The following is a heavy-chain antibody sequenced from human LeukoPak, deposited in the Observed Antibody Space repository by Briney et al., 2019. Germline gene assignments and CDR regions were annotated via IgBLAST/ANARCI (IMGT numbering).Heavy chain of an antibody. CDR1: GGTFSSYA. CDR3: ARKGALWFGELFHYMDV. D-gene: IGHD3-10*01. CDR2: IITIFGTA. Sequence: SVKVSCKASGGTFSSYATSWVRQDPGPGLEWMGGIITIFGTANYAQKFQGRVTITADDSTSTAYMGLLSLRSEDTAVYHCARKGALWFGELFHYMDVWGKGSTVTVSS. V-gene: IGHV1-69*01. J-gene: IGHJ6*03.